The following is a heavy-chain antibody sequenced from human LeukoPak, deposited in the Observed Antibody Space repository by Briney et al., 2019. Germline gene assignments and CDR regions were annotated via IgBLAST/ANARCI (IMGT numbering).Heavy chain of an antibody. Sequence: GGSLRLSCAASGFTFSSYWMSWVRQAPGKGLEWVANIKEDGSEKNYVDSVKGRFTISRDNDKNSLYLQMNSLRAEDTAVYYCARGGGRHVEYWGQGNLVTVSS. CDR3: ARGGGRHVEY. D-gene: IGHD2/OR15-2a*01. CDR1: GFTFSSYW. CDR2: IKEDGSEK. V-gene: IGHV3-7*05. J-gene: IGHJ4*02.